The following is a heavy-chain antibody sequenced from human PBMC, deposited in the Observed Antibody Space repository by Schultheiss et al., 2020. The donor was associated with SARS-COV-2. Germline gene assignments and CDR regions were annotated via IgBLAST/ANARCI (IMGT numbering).Heavy chain of an antibody. Sequence: GESLKISCAASGFTFSSYGMHWVRQAPGKGLEWVSSISSSSSYIYYADSVKGRFTISRDNSKNTLYLQMNSLRAEDTAVYYCAKGYCSSTSCPLDYWGQGTLVTVSS. CDR3: AKGYCSSTSCPLDY. CDR2: ISSSSSYI. CDR1: GFTFSSYG. V-gene: IGHV3-21*01. J-gene: IGHJ4*02. D-gene: IGHD2-2*01.